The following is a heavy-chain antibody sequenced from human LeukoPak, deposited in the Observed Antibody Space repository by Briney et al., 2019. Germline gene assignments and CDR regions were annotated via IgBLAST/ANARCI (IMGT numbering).Heavy chain of an antibody. V-gene: IGHV3-23*01. Sequence: PGGSLRLSCAASGLDFRTYGMHWVRQAPGKGLEWVSTIGGGDVEIHYADSVKGRFTISRDNSKNTLYLQMNSLRAEDTAVYYCGRGHRFCSRGNCNSPVDYWGQGTLVTVSS. J-gene: IGHJ4*02. CDR1: GLDFRTYG. CDR2: IGGGDVEI. D-gene: IGHD2-15*01. CDR3: GRGHRFCSRGNCNSPVDY.